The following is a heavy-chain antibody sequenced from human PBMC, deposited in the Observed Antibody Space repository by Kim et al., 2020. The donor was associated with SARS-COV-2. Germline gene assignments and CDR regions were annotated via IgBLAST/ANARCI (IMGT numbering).Heavy chain of an antibody. CDR3: AREKGITVAFDY. CDR2: INSDGSYT. J-gene: IGHJ4*02. CDR1: GFTFSSYW. D-gene: IGHD6-19*01. V-gene: IGHV3-74*01. Sequence: GGSLRLSCAASGFTFSSYWMHWVRQAPGKGLVWVSRINSDGSYTNYADSVKGRFTISRDNAKNTLYLQMNSLRAEDTAVYYCAREKGITVAFDYWGQGTLVTVSS.